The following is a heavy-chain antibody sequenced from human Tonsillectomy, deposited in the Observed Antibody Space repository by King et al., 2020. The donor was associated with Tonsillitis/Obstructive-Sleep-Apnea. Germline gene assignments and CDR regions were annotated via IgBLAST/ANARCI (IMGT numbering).Heavy chain of an antibody. D-gene: IGHD2-21*01. V-gene: IGHV1-46*01. CDR2: INPSDGIT. Sequence: QLVQSGAEVKTPGASVKVSCKASGYTFSRYYIHWVRQARGQGLEWLGIINPSDGITTYAQKFQGRVTVTTDTSASTVSLELGSLRSEDTAVYYCARDDVVGRYIDSWGQGTLVTVSS. CDR3: ARDDVVGRYIDS. J-gene: IGHJ4*02. CDR1: GYTFSRYY.